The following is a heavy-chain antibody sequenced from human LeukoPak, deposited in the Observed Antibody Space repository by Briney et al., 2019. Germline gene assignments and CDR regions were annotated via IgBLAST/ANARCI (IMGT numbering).Heavy chain of an antibody. Sequence: SETLSLTCTVAGGSMSGYFWSWIRQPPGKGLEWIGYIYYSGSTNYNPSLKSRVTISVDTSKNQFSLKLSSVTAADTAVYYCARSITSSWYGDFQHWGQGTLVTVSS. J-gene: IGHJ1*01. CDR3: ARSITSSWYGDFQH. V-gene: IGHV4-59*01. CDR1: GGSMSGYF. D-gene: IGHD6-13*01. CDR2: IYYSGST.